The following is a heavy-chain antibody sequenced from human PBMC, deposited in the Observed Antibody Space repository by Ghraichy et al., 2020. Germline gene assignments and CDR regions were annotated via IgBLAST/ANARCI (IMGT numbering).Heavy chain of an antibody. Sequence: ASVKVSCKGSGYTFPSYDLNWVRQATGQVPEWQGWMNPNTGDTGYAQKFQGRVTLTRNTSISTASLELSDLRSEDTAVYYCARDFGGNSGWFDPWGQGTLVTVSS. CDR2: MNPNTGDT. V-gene: IGHV1-8*01. CDR1: GYTFPSYD. D-gene: IGHD4-23*01. J-gene: IGHJ5*02. CDR3: ARDFGGNSGWFDP.